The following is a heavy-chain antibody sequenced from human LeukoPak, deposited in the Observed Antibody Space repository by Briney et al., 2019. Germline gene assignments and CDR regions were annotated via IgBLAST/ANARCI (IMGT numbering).Heavy chain of an antibody. CDR3: ARDGLSYTNPNNWFDP. CDR1: GYXFTSYY. Sequence: GASVNVSCKASGYXFTSYYINWVRQAPGQGLEWMGWISAYNGDTNYAQNFQGRVTMTTDTSTDTAYMELRSLRSDDTAVYYCARDGLSYTNPNNWFDPWGQGTLVTVSS. J-gene: IGHJ5*02. V-gene: IGHV1-18*01. D-gene: IGHD2-2*02. CDR2: ISAYNGDT.